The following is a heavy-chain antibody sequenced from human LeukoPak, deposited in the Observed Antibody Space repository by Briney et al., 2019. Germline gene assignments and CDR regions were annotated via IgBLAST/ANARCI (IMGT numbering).Heavy chain of an antibody. CDR1: GFTFSSSW. CDR2: INPGGSGE. V-gene: IGHV3-7*01. CDR3: VKGGLCDG. Sequence: GGSLRLSCVASGFTFSSSWMTWVRQAPGKGLEWVANINPGGSGEHYVDSVKGRFAVSRKNAKNSLYLQVNGLTGEETAVYYCVKGGLCDGWGQGALVSV. J-gene: IGHJ4*02. D-gene: IGHD2-21*01.